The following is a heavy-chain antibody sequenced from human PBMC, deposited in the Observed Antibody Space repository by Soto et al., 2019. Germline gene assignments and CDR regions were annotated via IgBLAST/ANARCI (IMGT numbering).Heavy chain of an antibody. Sequence: QVQLVESGGGVVQPGRSLRLSCAASGFTFSSYAMHWVRQAPGKGLEWVAVISYDGSNKYYADSVKGRFTISRDNSKNTLYRQMNSLRAEDTAVYYCARDLVGKGSSSWYCGMDVWGQGTTVTVSS. CDR1: GFTFSSYA. J-gene: IGHJ6*02. D-gene: IGHD6-13*01. V-gene: IGHV3-30-3*01. CDR3: ARDLVGKGSSSWYCGMDV. CDR2: ISYDGSNK.